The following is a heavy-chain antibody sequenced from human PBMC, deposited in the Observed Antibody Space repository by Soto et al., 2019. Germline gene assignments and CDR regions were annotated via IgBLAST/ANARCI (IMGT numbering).Heavy chain of an antibody. Sequence: QVQLVQSGPEVKKPGASVKVSCKTSGYTFTSYGITWVRQAPGQGLEWMGWISTKKGDTNYAQKFQGRVTMTTDTSTSTGHMELRSLRSDDTAIYYCATRSPAFDFWGQGTLVTVS. V-gene: IGHV1-18*04. CDR3: ATRSPAFDF. CDR2: ISTKKGDT. CDR1: GYTFTSYG. J-gene: IGHJ4*02.